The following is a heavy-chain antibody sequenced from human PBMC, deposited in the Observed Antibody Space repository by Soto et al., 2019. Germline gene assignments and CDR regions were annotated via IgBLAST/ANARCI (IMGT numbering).Heavy chain of an antibody. CDR3: ARGGSVIGP. Sequence: SETLSLTCAFSGCSITTYYWSLIRQPPGRGLEWIGYIYHSGSTNYNPSLKSRVTISIDTSKNQFSLKLSSVTAADTAVYYCARGGSVIGPWGQGTLVTVSS. CDR2: IYHSGST. J-gene: IGHJ5*02. CDR1: GCSITTYY. D-gene: IGHD5-12*01. V-gene: IGHV4-59*01.